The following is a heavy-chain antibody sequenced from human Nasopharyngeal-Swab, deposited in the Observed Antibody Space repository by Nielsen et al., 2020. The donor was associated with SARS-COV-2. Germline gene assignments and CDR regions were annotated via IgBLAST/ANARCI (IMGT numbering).Heavy chain of an antibody. CDR3: ARGCVLTGPSCYYYGMDV. CDR1: GFTFSNYA. Sequence: GESLKISCAASGFTFSNYALHWVRQAPGKGLEWVAVISHHGGNKYYADSVKGRFTISRDNSKNTLYLQMNSLRAEDTAVYYCARGCVLTGPSCYYYGMDVWGQGTTVTVSS. D-gene: IGHD3-9*01. J-gene: IGHJ6*02. V-gene: IGHV3-30-3*01. CDR2: ISHHGGNK.